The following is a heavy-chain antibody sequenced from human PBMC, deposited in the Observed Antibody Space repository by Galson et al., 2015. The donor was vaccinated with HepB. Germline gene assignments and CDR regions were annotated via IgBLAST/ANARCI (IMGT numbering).Heavy chain of an antibody. Sequence: SLRLSCAASGFTFSSYAMHWVRQAPGKGLEWVAVISYDGSNKYYADSVKGRFTISRDNSKNTLYLQMNSLRAEDTAVYYCARNSGGSTYYYYGMDVWGQGTTVTVSS. CDR2: ISYDGSNK. V-gene: IGHV3-30-3*01. D-gene: IGHD2-15*01. CDR1: GFTFSSYA. J-gene: IGHJ6*02. CDR3: ARNSGGSTYYYYGMDV.